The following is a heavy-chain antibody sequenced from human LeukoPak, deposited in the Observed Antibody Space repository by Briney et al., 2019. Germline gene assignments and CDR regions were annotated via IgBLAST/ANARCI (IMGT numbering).Heavy chain of an antibody. CDR1: GGSISSYY. V-gene: IGHV4-59*01. CDR3: ARSSGYYSYYFDY. D-gene: IGHD3-22*01. CDR2: IYYSGST. Sequence: TPSETLSLTCTVSGGSISSYYWSWIRQPPGKGLEWIGYIYYSGSTNYNPSLKSRVTISVDTSKNQFSLKLSSVTAADTAVYYCARSSGYYSYYFDYWGQGTLVTVSS. J-gene: IGHJ4*02.